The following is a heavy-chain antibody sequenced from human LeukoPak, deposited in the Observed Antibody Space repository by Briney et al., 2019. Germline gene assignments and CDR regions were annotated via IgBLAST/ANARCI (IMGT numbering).Heavy chain of an antibody. V-gene: IGHV4-4*07. CDR2: IYTSGST. CDR1: GGSISSYY. Sequence: SETLSLTCTVSGGSISSYYWSWIRQPAGKGLEWIGRIYTSGSTNYNPSLKSRVTMSVDTSKNQFSLKLSSVTAAETAVYYCARGRRYYYGSGRNPKKLDYWGQGTLVTVSS. CDR3: ARGRRYYYGSGRNPKKLDY. J-gene: IGHJ4*02. D-gene: IGHD3-10*01.